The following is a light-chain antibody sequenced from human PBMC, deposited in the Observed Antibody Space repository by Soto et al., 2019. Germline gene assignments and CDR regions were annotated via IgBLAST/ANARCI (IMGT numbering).Light chain of an antibody. CDR3: QTWGTGPWV. CDR1: SGHSSYA. CDR2: VNSDGSH. V-gene: IGLV4-69*01. Sequence: QLVLTQSPSASASLGASVKLTCTLSSGHSSYAIAWHQQQPEKGPRYLMKVNSDGSHSKGDGIPDRFSGSSSGAERYLTISSIQSEDEADYYCQTWGTGPWVFGGGTKLTVL. J-gene: IGLJ3*02.